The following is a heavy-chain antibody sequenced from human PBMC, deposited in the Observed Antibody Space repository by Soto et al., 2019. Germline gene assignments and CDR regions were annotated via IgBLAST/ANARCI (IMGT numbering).Heavy chain of an antibody. CDR2: TNRDGSDA. V-gene: IGHV3-74*01. J-gene: IGHJ2*01. CDR3: AREKAGPGNWYFEL. Sequence: EVQLVESGGGLIQPGGSLRLSCAASGFTFSDYWMHWFRQAPGKGLVWFSRTNRDGSDAAYADSVQGRLTSSRDNAKNTMYLQMDGLRAEDTVEYYCAREKAGPGNWYFELWGRGTLVTVSS. CDR1: GFTFSDYW.